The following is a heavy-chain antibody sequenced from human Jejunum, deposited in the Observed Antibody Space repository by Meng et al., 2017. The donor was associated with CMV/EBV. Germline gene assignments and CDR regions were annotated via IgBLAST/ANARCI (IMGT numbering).Heavy chain of an antibody. CDR2: ISGSSTYI. J-gene: IGHJ5*02. CDR1: GFTFTSYS. CDR3: ARAIDYGDPNWFDP. D-gene: IGHD4-17*01. Sequence: GFTFTSYSITWVRQAPGKGLEWLSYISGSSTYIYHADSVKGRFTISRDNAKNSVYLQMNRLRAEDTAVYYCARAIDYGDPNWFDPWGQGTRVSVSS. V-gene: IGHV3-21*01.